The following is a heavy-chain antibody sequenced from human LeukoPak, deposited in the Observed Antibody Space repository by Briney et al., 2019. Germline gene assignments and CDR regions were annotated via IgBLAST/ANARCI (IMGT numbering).Heavy chain of an antibody. D-gene: IGHD6-13*01. CDR2: ISSSSSYI. CDR1: GFTFSSYS. CDR3: ARDSRAAAASYAFDI. J-gene: IGHJ3*02. Sequence: GGSLRLSCAASGFTFSSYSMNWVRQAPGKGLEWVSSISSSSSYIYYADSVKGRFTISRDNAKNSLYLQMNSLRAEDTAVYYCARDSRAAAASYAFDIWGQGTMVTVSS. V-gene: IGHV3-21*01.